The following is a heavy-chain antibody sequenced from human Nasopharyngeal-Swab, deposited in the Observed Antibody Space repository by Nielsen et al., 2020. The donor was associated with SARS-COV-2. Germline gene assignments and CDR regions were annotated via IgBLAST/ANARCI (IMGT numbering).Heavy chain of an antibody. J-gene: IGHJ4*02. Sequence: GGSLRLSCAASGFSFDDYGMHWVRQAPGKGLEWVSYISWNSGNIVYADSVKARFTISRDNAKNSLFLQMNSLRPDDTAFYYCAKDLVGATGLDSWGQGTLVTVSS. CDR2: ISWNSGNI. CDR1: GFSFDDYG. CDR3: AKDLVGATGLDS. D-gene: IGHD1-26*01. V-gene: IGHV3-9*01.